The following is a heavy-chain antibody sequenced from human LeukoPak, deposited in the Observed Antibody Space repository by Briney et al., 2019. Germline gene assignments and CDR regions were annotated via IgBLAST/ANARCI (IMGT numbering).Heavy chain of an antibody. CDR2: VYSGGST. J-gene: IGHJ2*01. V-gene: IGHV3-66*01. CDR3: ASPSAEMTAINGWYFDV. Sequence: PGGSLRLSCAASGFTVGSNYMNWVRQAPGKGLECFSDVYSGGSTYYADSVKGRFTISRDYSKNTLYLQTNNLRAEDTAVYYCASPSAEMTAINGWYFDVWGRGTLVTVSS. D-gene: IGHD5-24*01. CDR1: GFTVGSNY.